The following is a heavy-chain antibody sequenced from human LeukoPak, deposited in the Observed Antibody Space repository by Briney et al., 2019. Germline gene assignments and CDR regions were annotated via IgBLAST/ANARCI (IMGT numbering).Heavy chain of an antibody. J-gene: IGHJ2*01. V-gene: IGHV1-18*01. CDR1: GYTFTSYG. D-gene: IGHD4-11*01. CDR2: ISAYNGNT. CDR3: ARVYSNYVRYFDL. Sequence: ASVTVSCTASGYTFTSYGISWVRQAPGQGLEWMGWISAYNGNTNYAQKLQGRVTMTTDTSTSTAYMELRSLRSDDTAVYYCARVYSNYVRYFDLWGRGTLVTVSS.